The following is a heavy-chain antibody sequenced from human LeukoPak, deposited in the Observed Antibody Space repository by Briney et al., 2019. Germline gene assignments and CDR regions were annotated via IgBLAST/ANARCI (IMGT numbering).Heavy chain of an antibody. J-gene: IGHJ4*02. V-gene: IGHV1-46*02. CDR2: INPSGGST. CDR3: ARQGTYSSATGMGY. Sequence: ASVKVSCKASGYTFNNHYMYWVRQAPGQGLEWMGVINPSGGSTSYAQKFQGRVTMTRDTSTRTVYMEVNSLRSEDTAVYYCARQGTYSSATGMGYWGQGTLVTVSS. D-gene: IGHD6-19*01. CDR1: GYTFNNHY.